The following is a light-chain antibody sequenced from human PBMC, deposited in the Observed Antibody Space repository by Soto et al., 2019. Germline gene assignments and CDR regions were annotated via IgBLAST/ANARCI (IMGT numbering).Light chain of an antibody. V-gene: IGKV1-12*01. CDR2: TAT. Sequence: DIQMTQSPSSVSASVGDRVTITCRASQGISRWLAWYQQKPGKAPKLLIYTATSLQSGVTSRFSGSGSGTDFTLTISSLQPEDFATYYCQQANSFPWTFGQGTKVEI. CDR1: QGISRW. J-gene: IGKJ1*01. CDR3: QQANSFPWT.